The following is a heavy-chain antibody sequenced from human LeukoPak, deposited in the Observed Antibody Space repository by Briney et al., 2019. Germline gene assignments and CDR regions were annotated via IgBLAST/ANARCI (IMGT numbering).Heavy chain of an antibody. D-gene: IGHD3-3*01. V-gene: IGHV3-30-3*01. Sequence: PGGSLRLSCAASGFTFSSYAMHWVRQAPGKGLEWVAVISYDGSNKYYADSVKGRFTISRDNSKNTLYLQMNSLRAEDTAVYYCARGRGVVIYLFDYWGQGTLVTVSS. CDR3: ARGRGVVIYLFDY. J-gene: IGHJ4*02. CDR1: GFTFSSYA. CDR2: ISYDGSNK.